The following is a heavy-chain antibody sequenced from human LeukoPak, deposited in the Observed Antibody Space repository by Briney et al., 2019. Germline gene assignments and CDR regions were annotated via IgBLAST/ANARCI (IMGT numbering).Heavy chain of an antibody. D-gene: IGHD1-26*01. CDR2: MNPNSGNT. CDR3: ARESQWGYFDY. J-gene: IGHJ4*02. Sequence: ASVKVSRKASGYTFTSYDISWVRQATGQGLEWMGWMNPNSGNTGYAQKFQGRVTMTRNTSISTAYMELSSLRSEDTAVYYCARESQWGYFDYWGQGTLVTVSS. V-gene: IGHV1-8*01. CDR1: GYTFTSYD.